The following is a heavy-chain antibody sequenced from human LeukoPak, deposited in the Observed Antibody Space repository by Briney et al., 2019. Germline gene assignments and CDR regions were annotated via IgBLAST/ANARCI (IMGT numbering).Heavy chain of an antibody. D-gene: IGHD6-19*01. V-gene: IGHV1-2*02. CDR2: INPNSGGT. CDR1: GYTFTGYY. J-gene: IGHJ4*02. CDR3: ARTSSSGWSPFDY. Sequence: GASVKVSCKASGYTFTGYYMHWVRQAPGQGLEWMGWINPNSGGTNYAQKLQGRVTMTTDTSTSTAYMELRSLRSDDTAVYYCARTSSSGWSPFDYWGQGTLVTVSS.